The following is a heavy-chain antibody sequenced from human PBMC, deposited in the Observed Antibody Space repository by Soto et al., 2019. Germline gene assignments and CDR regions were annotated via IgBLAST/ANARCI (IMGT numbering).Heavy chain of an antibody. V-gene: IGHV3-23*01. J-gene: IGHJ3*02. Sequence: GGSLRLSCAASGFTFSSYAMSWVRQAPGKGLEWVSAISGSGGSTYYADSVKGRFTISRDNSKNTLYLQMNSLRAEDTAVYYCASKGLRLGELSASPHDAFDIWGQGTMVTVSS. CDR1: GFTFSSYA. CDR3: ASKGLRLGELSASPHDAFDI. CDR2: ISGSGGST. D-gene: IGHD3-16*02.